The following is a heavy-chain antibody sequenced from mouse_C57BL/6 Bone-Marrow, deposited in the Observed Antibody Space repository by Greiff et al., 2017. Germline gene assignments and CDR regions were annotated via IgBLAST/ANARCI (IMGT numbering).Heavy chain of an antibody. CDR3: ARNPLDYYGSSYVGYFDV. CDR2: IWTGGGT. J-gene: IGHJ1*03. CDR1: GFSLTSYA. V-gene: IGHV2-9-1*01. Sequence: LVAPSQSLSITCPVSGFSLTSYAISWVRQPPGKGLEWLGVIWTGGGTNYNSALKSRLSISKDNSKSQVFLKMNSLQPDDTARYYCARNPLDYYGSSYVGYFDVWGTGTTVTGSS. D-gene: IGHD1-1*01.